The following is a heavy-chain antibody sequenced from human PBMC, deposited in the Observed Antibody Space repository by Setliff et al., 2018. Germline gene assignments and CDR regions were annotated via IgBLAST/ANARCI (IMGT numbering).Heavy chain of an antibody. V-gene: IGHV1-69*05. J-gene: IGHJ6*03. CDR2: IIPNLGTT. Sequence: SVKVSCKASGGTFRSYGISWVRQAPGQGLEWMGGIIPNLGTTSYAQKFQGRVTITTDESTNTAYMELSSLRSDDTAVFYCAREVVVVKSAINYYYYMDVWGKGTTVTVSS. CDR3: AREVVVVKSAINYYYYMDV. CDR1: GGTFRSYG. D-gene: IGHD2-2*01.